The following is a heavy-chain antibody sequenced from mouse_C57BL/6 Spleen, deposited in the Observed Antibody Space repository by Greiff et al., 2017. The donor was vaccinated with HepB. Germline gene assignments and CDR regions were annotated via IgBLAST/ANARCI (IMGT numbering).Heavy chain of an antibody. V-gene: IGHV5-4*03. J-gene: IGHJ1*03. CDR3: ARAGDYYYGSSYWYFDV. Sequence: EVKLVESGGGLVKPGGSLKLSCAASGFTFSSYAMSWVRQTPEKRLEWVATISDGGSYTYYPDNLKGRFPISRDNAKNNLYLQMSHLKSEDTAMYYCARAGDYYYGSSYWYFDVWGTGTTVTVSS. CDR2: ISDGGSYT. D-gene: IGHD1-1*01. CDR1: GFTFSSYA.